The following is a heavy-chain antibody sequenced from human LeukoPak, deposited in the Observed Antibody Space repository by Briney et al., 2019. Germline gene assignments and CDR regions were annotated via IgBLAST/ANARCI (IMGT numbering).Heavy chain of an antibody. D-gene: IGHD4-11*01. J-gene: IGHJ4*02. Sequence: SEALSLTCTVSGGSISSYYWSWIRQPPGKGLEWIGYIYYSGSTNYNPSLKSRVTISVDTSKNQFSLKLSSVTAADTAVYYCARDLGGTVTPYYFDYWGQGTLVTVSS. CDR1: GGSISSYY. CDR2: IYYSGST. V-gene: IGHV4-59*01. CDR3: ARDLGGTVTPYYFDY.